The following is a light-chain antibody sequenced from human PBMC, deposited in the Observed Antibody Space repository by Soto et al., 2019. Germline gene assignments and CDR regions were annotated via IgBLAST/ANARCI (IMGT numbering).Light chain of an antibody. CDR1: PSISSY. CDR3: QQSYSTPVT. V-gene: IGKV1-39*01. J-gene: IGKJ4*01. Sequence: DIQLTQSPSSLSASVGERVTITCRASPSISSYLNWYQQKPGKAPKLLIYAASSLQSGVPSRFSGSGSGTDFTLTISSLQPEDFATYYCQQSYSTPVTFGGGTNVEIK. CDR2: AAS.